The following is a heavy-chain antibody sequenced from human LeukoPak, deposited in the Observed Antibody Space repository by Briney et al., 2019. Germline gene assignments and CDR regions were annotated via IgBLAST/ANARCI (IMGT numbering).Heavy chain of an antibody. CDR1: GGSISSYY. D-gene: IGHD5-18*01. Sequence: SETLSLTCTVSGGSISSYYWSWIRQPPGKGLEWIGYIYYSGSTNYNPSLKSRVTISVDTSKNQFSLKLSSVTAADTAVYYCARGRPLYSYGYASGDAFDIWGQGTMVTVSS. V-gene: IGHV4-59*01. CDR2: IYYSGST. J-gene: IGHJ3*02. CDR3: ARGRPLYSYGYASGDAFDI.